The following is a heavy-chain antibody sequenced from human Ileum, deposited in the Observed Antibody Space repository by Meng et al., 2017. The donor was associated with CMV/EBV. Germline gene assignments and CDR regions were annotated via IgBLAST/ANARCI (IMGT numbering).Heavy chain of an antibody. J-gene: IGHJ4*02. Sequence: VSGGSISSSGYYWGWIRQPPGKGLEWIGSIYNSGSTYYSPSLESRVTISVDTSKSQFSLRLSSVTAADTAVYYCARHVYMEGMDDYWGQGTLVTVSS. D-gene: IGHD6-13*01. CDR2: IYNSGST. CDR3: ARHVYMEGMDDY. CDR1: GGSISSSGYY. V-gene: IGHV4-39*01.